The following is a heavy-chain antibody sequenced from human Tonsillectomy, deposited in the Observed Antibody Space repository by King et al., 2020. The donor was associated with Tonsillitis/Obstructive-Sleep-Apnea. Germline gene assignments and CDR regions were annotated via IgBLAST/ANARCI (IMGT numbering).Heavy chain of an antibody. J-gene: IGHJ4*02. CDR2: ISSSGSTI. CDR1: GFTFSSYE. Sequence: VQLVESGGGLVQPGGSLRLSCAASGFTFSSYEMNWVRQAPGKGLEWVSYISSSGSTIYYADSVKGRFTISRDNAKNSLCLQMNSLRAEDTAVYYCARDLRSKSTVTPYYFDYWGQGTLVTVSS. V-gene: IGHV3-48*03. CDR3: ARDLRSKSTVTPYYFDY. D-gene: IGHD4-17*01.